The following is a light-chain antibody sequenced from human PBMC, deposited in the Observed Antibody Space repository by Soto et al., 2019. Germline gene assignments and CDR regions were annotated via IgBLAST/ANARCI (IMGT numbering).Light chain of an antibody. CDR3: KQYGGSPIT. CDR1: QSVTTR. J-gene: IGKJ5*01. CDR2: GAS. Sequence: EIVMTQSPATLSLSPGERVTLSCGASQSVTTRLAWYQHKPGQAPTLLMSGASNRASGVQVRFSGSGSGTDFTLTITRLEPEDFALYYCKQYGGSPITFGLGTRLEIK. V-gene: IGKV3-20*01.